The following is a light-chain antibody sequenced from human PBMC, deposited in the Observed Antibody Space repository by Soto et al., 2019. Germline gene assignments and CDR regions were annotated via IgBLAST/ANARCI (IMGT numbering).Light chain of an antibody. CDR1: QSISNW. V-gene: IGKV1-5*01. CDR2: DAS. J-gene: IGKJ1*01. CDR3: QQYNRYSGT. Sequence: DIQMTQSPSTLSESVGDRVTITCRPSQSISNWLAWYQQKPGKAPNLLIYDASSLESGVPSRFSGSGSGTEFTLTISSLQPDDFATYYCQQYNRYSGTFGQGTKVDIK.